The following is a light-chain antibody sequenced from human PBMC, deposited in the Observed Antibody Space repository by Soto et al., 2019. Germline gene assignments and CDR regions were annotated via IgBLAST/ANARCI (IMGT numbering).Light chain of an antibody. J-gene: IGKJ1*01. V-gene: IGKV1-39*01. CDR3: QQSYSSPPT. Sequence: DIQMTQSPSSLSASVEDRFIITCRASQSISNHLNWYQQKPGKXPKXXIFAASSLQSGVPSRFSGSRSGPDLTITISSLQPEDFETYYCQQSYSSPPTFGQGTKVDIK. CDR2: AAS. CDR1: QSISNH.